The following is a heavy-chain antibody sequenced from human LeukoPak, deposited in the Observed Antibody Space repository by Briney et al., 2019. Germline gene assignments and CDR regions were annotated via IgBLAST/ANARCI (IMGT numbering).Heavy chain of an antibody. J-gene: IGHJ1*01. CDR1: GGTFSSYA. D-gene: IGHD3-10*01. CDR3: AGLPRTMVRGKRYFQH. CDR2: IIPIFGTA. V-gene: IGHV1-69*13. Sequence: SVKVSCKASGGTFSSYAISWVRQAPGQGLEWMGGIIPIFGTANYAQKFQGRVTITADESTSTAYMELSSLRPEDTAVYYCAGLPRTMVRGKRYFQHWGQGTLVTVSS.